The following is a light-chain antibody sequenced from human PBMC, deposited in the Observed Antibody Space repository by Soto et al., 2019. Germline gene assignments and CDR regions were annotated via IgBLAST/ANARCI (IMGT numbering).Light chain of an antibody. CDR1: QSVSSY. V-gene: IGKV3-11*01. J-gene: IGKJ2*01. CDR3: QQRSIWPPDT. CDR2: DAS. Sequence: EIVLTQSPATLSLSPGERATLSCRASQSVSSYLDWYQQKPGQAPRLLIYDASNRATGIPARFSGSGSGTDFTLTISSLEPEYFAVYYCQQRSIWPPDTFGQATKLVIK.